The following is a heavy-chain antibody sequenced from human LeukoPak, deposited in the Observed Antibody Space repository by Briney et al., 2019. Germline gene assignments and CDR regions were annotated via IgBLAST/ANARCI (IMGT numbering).Heavy chain of an antibody. Sequence: PSETLSLTCTVSGGSISSYYWSWIRQPPGKGLEWLGYIYYSGSTNYNPSLESRVTISLDTSKNQFSLKLSSVTAADTAVYYCAKAFSYYNSGTLDHWGQGTLVTVSS. CDR1: GGSISSYY. CDR3: AKAFSYYNSGTLDH. V-gene: IGHV4-59*01. CDR2: IYYSGST. D-gene: IGHD3-10*01. J-gene: IGHJ4*02.